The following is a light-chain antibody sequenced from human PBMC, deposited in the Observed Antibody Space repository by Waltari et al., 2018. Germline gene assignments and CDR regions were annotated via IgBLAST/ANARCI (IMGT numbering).Light chain of an antibody. Sequence: DIQMTQSPSSLSASVGDRVTITCRASQDIRTDLAWYQQRPEKAPERLIYAASRLQRGVPSRFSGSGSGTEFTLTISSLQPEDFATYYCLQHNHYRWTFDQGTKVEIK. CDR2: AAS. CDR1: QDIRTD. V-gene: IGKV1-17*01. J-gene: IGKJ1*01. CDR3: LQHNHYRWT.